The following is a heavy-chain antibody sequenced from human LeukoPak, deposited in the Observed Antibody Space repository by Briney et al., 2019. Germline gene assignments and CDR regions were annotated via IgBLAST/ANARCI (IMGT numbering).Heavy chain of an antibody. V-gene: IGHV4-39*01. CDR3: ARRWRYSSGYPDY. CDR1: GGSISSSSYY. CDR2: TYYSGST. J-gene: IGHJ4*02. D-gene: IGHD3-22*01. Sequence: PSETLSLTCTVSGGSISSSSYYWGWIRQPPGKGLEWIGSTYYSGSTYYNPSLKSRVTISVDTSKNQFSLKLSSVTAADTAVYYCARRWRYSSGYPDYWGQGTLVTVSS.